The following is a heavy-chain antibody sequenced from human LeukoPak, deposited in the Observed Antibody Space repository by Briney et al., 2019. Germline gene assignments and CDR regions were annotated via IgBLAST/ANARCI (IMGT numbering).Heavy chain of an antibody. D-gene: IGHD1-26*01. CDR1: GGSISSSSYY. CDR3: ASANSGSYLN. V-gene: IGHV4-61*05. CDR2: IYYSGST. Sequence: SETLSLTCTVSGGSISSSSYYWGWIRQPPGKGLEWIGYIYYSGSTNYNPSLKSRVTISVDTSKNQFSLKLSSVTAADMAVYYCASANSGSYLNWGQGTLVTVSS. J-gene: IGHJ4*02.